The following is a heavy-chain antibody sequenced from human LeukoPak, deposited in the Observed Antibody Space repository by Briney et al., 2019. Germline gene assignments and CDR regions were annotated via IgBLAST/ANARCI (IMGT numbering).Heavy chain of an antibody. Sequence: ASVKVSCKASGGTFSSYIITWVRQAPGQGLEWMGGINPIFGTASCAQKFRGRVTFTTDESTSTAYMELTSLKAEDTAVYYCAREEYCSGGSCYPRHHFDHWGQGTLVTVSS. CDR1: GGTFSSYI. CDR2: INPIFGTA. J-gene: IGHJ4*02. CDR3: AREEYCSGGSCYPRHHFDH. V-gene: IGHV1-69*05. D-gene: IGHD2-15*01.